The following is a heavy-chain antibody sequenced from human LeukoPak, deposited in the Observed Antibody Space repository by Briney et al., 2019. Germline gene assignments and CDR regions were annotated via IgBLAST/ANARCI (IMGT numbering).Heavy chain of an antibody. D-gene: IGHD2-15*01. Sequence: PGGSLRLSCAASGFTFSSYVMSWVRQAPGKGLEWVSSISNSGGSTYYADSVKGRFTISRDNSKNTLYLQMNSLRAEDTAVYYCARTRGHIDYWGQGTLVTVSS. CDR2: ISNSGGST. CDR1: GFTFSSYV. CDR3: ARTRGHIDY. J-gene: IGHJ4*02. V-gene: IGHV3-23*01.